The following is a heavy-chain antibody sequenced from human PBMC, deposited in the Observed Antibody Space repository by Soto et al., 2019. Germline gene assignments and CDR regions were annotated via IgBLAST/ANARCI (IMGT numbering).Heavy chain of an antibody. J-gene: IGHJ4*02. V-gene: IGHV4-31*03. CDR1: GGSISSGGYY. CDR3: GRGIAEAGSYFGY. Sequence: PSETLSLTGTVSGGSISSGGYYWSWIRQHPGKGLEWIGYIYYSGSTYYNPSLKSRVTISVDTSKNQFSLKLSSVTAADTAVSYRGRGIAEAGSYFGYSGQGTLVTVSS. D-gene: IGHD6-19*01. CDR2: IYYSGST.